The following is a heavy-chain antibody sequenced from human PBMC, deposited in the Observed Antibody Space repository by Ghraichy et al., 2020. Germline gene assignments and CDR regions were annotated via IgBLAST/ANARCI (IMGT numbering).Heavy chain of an antibody. J-gene: IGHJ6*02. V-gene: IGHV1-8*01. CDR2: MNPNSGNT. CDR3: ARGCSTICYDYYGMDV. D-gene: IGHD2-2*01. Sequence: ASVKVSCKASGYTFTSYDINWVRQATGQGLEWMGWMNPNSGNTGYAQKFQGRVTMTRNTSISTAYMELSSLRSEDTAVYYCARGCSTICYDYYGMDVWGQGTTVTVSS. CDR1: GYTFTSYD.